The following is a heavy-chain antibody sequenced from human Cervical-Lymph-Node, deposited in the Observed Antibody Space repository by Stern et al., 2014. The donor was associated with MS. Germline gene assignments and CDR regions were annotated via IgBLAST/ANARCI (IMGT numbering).Heavy chain of an antibody. CDR2: IYPADSDT. V-gene: IGHV5-51*01. J-gene: IGHJ3*01. CDR1: GYTFSNFW. CDR3: VRRRDSAGYDTFDL. Sequence: VQLVQSGAEVKKPGESLKISCRTSGYTFSNFWIGWVRQMPGTGLEWMGVIYPADSDTTYSPSFQGQVTISADESISTAYLQWRSLKASDTAMYYCVRRRDSAGYDTFDLWGQGTMLIVSS. D-gene: IGHD3-22*01.